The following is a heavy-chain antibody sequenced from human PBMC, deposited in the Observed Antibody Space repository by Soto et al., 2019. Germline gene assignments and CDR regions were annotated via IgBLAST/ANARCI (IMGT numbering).Heavy chain of an antibody. CDR1: GFTFSSYA. CDR2: ISYSGGST. J-gene: IGHJ6*03. CDR3: AKDRARGYCTSSVCYGDYYYYMDV. D-gene: IGHD2-2*01. Sequence: EVQLLESGGGLVQPGGSLRLSCAASGFTFSSYAMSWVRQAPGKGLEWVSAISYSGGSTYYADSVKGRFTISRDNSKNTLYLQMNSLRAEDTAVYYCAKDRARGYCTSSVCYGDYYYYMDVWGKGTTVTVSS. V-gene: IGHV3-23*01.